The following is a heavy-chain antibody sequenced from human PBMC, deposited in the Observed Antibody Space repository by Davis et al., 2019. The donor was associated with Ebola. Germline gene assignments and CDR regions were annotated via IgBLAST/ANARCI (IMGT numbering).Heavy chain of an antibody. Sequence: GQSLKISCAASGFTFSSYAMHWVRQAPGKGLEWVAAISYDGSNKYYADSVKGRFTISRDNSKNTLYLQMNSLRAEDTAVNYCAKDRKANGYSFRYYFDYWGQGTLVTVSS. CDR2: ISYDGSNK. J-gene: IGHJ4*02. D-gene: IGHD5-18*01. CDR3: AKDRKANGYSFRYYFDY. CDR1: GFTFSSYA. V-gene: IGHV3-30*18.